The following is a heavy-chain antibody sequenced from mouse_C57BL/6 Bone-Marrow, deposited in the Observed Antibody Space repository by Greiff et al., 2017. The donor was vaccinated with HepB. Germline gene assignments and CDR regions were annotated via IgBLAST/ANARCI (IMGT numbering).Heavy chain of an antibody. D-gene: IGHD1-1*01. V-gene: IGHV1-26*01. CDR3: ARYYQSYYFDY. CDR1: GYTFTDYY. J-gene: IGHJ2*01. CDR2: INPNNGGT. Sequence: EVQLQQSGPELVKPGASVKISCKASGYTFTDYYMNWVKQSHGKSLEWIGDINPNNGGTSYNQKFKGKATLTVDKSSSTAYMELRSLTSEDSAVYYCARYYQSYYFDYWGQGTTLTVSS.